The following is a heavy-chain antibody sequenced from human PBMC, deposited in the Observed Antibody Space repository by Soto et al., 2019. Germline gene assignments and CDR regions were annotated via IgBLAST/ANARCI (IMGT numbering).Heavy chain of an antibody. CDR2: ISYDGSNK. CDR3: AKETYSGPLDY. J-gene: IGHJ4*02. V-gene: IGHV3-30*18. D-gene: IGHD2-15*01. CDR1: GFTFSSYG. Sequence: QAQLVESGGGVVQPGRSLRLSCAASGFTFSSYGMHWVRQAPGKGLEWVAVISYDGSNKYYADSVKGRFTISRDNSKNPLYLQMNSLRAEDTAVYYCAKETYSGPLDYWGQGTLVTVSS.